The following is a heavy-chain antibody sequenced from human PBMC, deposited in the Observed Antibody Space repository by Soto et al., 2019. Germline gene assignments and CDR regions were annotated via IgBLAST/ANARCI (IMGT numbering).Heavy chain of an antibody. V-gene: IGHV5-51*01. CDR2: IYPGDSDT. CDR3: ARAKPYGMDV. Sequence: GESLKISCKGSGYSFINFWIAWVRQMPGKGLEWMGIIYPGDSDTRYSPSFQGQVTISADKSISTAYLQWSSLKASYTAIYYCARAKPYGMDVWGQGTTVTVSS. CDR1: GYSFINFW. J-gene: IGHJ6*02.